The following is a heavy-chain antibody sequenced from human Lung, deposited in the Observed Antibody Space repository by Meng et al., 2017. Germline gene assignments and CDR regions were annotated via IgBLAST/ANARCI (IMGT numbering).Heavy chain of an antibody. D-gene: IGHD4-17*01. CDR2: IKHSGST. J-gene: IGHJ4*02. Sequence: VHLDQWGAGLLKPSETLSLTCAVYGGSLSGYYWSWIRQPPGRGLEWIGQIKHSGSTIYNPSLKSRVTISLDTSNNHFSLKLNSVTAADTAVYFCARGPITETHDFDSWGQGTLVTVSS. CDR1: GGSLSGYY. V-gene: IGHV4-34*01. CDR3: ARGPITETHDFDS.